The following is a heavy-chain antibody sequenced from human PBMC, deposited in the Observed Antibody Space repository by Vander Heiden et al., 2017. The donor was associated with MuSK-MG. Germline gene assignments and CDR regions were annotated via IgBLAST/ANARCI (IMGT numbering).Heavy chain of an antibody. CDR1: GGSISSYY. CDR3: ARRDSSLWYFDL. V-gene: IGHV4-59*01. D-gene: IGHD2-21*02. Sequence: HVQLQESVPGLVNPSEPLSLTCTVSGGSISSYYWSWIRQPPGKGLEWIGYIYYSGSTNYNPSLKSRVTISVDTSKNQFSLKLSSVTAADTAVYYCARRDSSLWYFDLWGRGTLVTVSS. J-gene: IGHJ2*01. CDR2: IYYSGST.